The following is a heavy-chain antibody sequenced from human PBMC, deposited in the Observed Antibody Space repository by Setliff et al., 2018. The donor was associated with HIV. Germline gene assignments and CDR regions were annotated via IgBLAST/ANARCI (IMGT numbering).Heavy chain of an antibody. CDR1: GFTFTDYA. J-gene: IGHJ6*03. CDR2: ISGGGDDT. V-gene: IGHV3-23*01. Sequence: GGSLRLSCAASGFTFTDYAMTWVRQAPGKGLEWVSGISGGGDDTSDADSVKGRFTISRDNSKNTLYLQMNSLRTEDTAVYYCAKNARDYYYYYMDVWGKGTTVTVSS. CDR3: AKNARDYYYYYMDV.